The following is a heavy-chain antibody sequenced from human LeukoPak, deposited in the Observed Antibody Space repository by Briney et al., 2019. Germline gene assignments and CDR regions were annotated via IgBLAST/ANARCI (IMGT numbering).Heavy chain of an antibody. Sequence: GGSLRLSCAASGFTFSSYGMSWVRQAPGKGLEWVSAIGGRDGSTYYADSVKGRFTISRDNSKNTLYLQMNSLRAEDTAVYYCARDLSLRYFDWSNPFDIWGQGTMVTVSS. V-gene: IGHV3-23*01. CDR2: IGGRDGST. CDR1: GFTFSSYG. D-gene: IGHD3-9*01. J-gene: IGHJ3*02. CDR3: ARDLSLRYFDWSNPFDI.